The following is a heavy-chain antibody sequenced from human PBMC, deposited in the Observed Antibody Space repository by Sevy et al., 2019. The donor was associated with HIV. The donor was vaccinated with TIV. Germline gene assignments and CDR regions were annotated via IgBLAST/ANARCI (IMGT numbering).Heavy chain of an antibody. J-gene: IGHJ4*02. CDR1: GYTFTNYY. CDR3: ARESGGGGYSDF. CDR2: INPGGGST. V-gene: IGHV1-46*03. Sequence: ASAKVSCKASGYTFTNYYIHWVRQAPAQGLQWMGVINPGGGSTTYAQSFQGRVAVTRDTSTSTVYMELKSLRSEDTAVYFCARESGGGGYSDFWGQGTLVTVSS. D-gene: IGHD3-16*01.